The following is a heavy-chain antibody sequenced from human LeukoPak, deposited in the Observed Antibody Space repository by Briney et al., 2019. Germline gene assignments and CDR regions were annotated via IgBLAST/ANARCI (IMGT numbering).Heavy chain of an antibody. Sequence: SETLSLTCTVSGGSISSYYWSWIRQPPGKGLEWIGYIYYSGSTNYNPSLKSRVTISVDTSKNQFSLKLSSVTAADTAVYYCARVQGYCRSTSCYHPGWFDPWGQGTLVTVSS. CDR2: IYYSGST. V-gene: IGHV4-59*01. CDR3: ARVQGYCRSTSCYHPGWFDP. D-gene: IGHD2-2*01. J-gene: IGHJ5*02. CDR1: GGSISSYY.